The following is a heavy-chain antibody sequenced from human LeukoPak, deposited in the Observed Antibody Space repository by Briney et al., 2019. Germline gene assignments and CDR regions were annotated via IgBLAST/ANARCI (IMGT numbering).Heavy chain of an antibody. CDR3: ARCGYVNYYYYYMDV. CDR1: GYTFTSYD. D-gene: IGHD3-22*01. J-gene: IGHJ6*03. Sequence: ASVKVSCKASGYTFTSYDINWVRQATGQGLEWMGWMNPNSGNTGYAQKFQGRVTMTRNTSISTAYMELSSLRSEDTAVYNCARCGYVNYYYYYMDVWGKGTTVTVSS. CDR2: MNPNSGNT. V-gene: IGHV1-8*01.